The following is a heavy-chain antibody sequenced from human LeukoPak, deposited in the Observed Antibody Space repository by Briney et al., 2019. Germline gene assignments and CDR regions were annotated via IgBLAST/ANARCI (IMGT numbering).Heavy chain of an antibody. Sequence: SETLSFICAVYGGSFSGYYWSWIRQPPGKGLEWIGEINHSGSTNYNPSLKSRVTISVDTSRNQFSLKLSSVTAADTAVYYCVRGYSGSYRWGQGTLVTVSS. V-gene: IGHV4-34*01. J-gene: IGHJ5*02. CDR1: GGSFSGYY. CDR3: VRGYSGSYR. D-gene: IGHD1-26*01. CDR2: INHSGST.